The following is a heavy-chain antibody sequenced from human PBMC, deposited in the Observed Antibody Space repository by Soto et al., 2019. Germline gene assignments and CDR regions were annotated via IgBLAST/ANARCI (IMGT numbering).Heavy chain of an antibody. J-gene: IGHJ4*02. Sequence: AETLSLTCTVSGDSVGNENYYWAWIRQSPGKGLEWIGYIYYSGTTNYNSHLKSRVTLSVDTSRNQFSLSLTSLTAADTAVYFCARSQRGRTAFTFDYWGQGVLVTVSS. CDR2: IYYSGTT. CDR1: GDSVGNENYY. D-gene: IGHD1-26*01. V-gene: IGHV4-61*01. CDR3: ARSQRGRTAFTFDY.